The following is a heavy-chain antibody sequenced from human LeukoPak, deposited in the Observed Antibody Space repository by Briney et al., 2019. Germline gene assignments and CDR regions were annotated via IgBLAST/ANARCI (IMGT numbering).Heavy chain of an antibody. D-gene: IGHD3-10*01. Sequence: GGSLRLSCAASGFTFSSYSMNWVRQAPGKGLEWVSSISSSSSYIYYADSVKGRFTISRDNAKNSLYLQMNSLRAEDTAVYYCARDLLRITSVSFDWGQGTLVTVSS. V-gene: IGHV3-21*01. CDR3: ARDLLRITSVSFD. CDR2: ISSSSSYI. CDR1: GFTFSSYS. J-gene: IGHJ4*02.